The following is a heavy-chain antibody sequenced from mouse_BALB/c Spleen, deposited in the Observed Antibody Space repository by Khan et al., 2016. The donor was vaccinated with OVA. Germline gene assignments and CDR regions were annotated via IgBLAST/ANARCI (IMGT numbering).Heavy chain of an antibody. Sequence: VQLQQSGTVLARPGASVKMSCKASGYTFTNYWMHWVKQRPGQGLEWIGTIYPGNSDTNYNQKFTGKATLTAVNSPSTSYMELSSLTNEDSAVYYCARNGFGNYEIWDYWGQGTTLTVSS. D-gene: IGHD2-1*01. CDR1: GYTFTNYW. CDR3: ARNGFGNYEIWDY. CDR2: IYPGNSDT. V-gene: IGHV1-5*01. J-gene: IGHJ2*01.